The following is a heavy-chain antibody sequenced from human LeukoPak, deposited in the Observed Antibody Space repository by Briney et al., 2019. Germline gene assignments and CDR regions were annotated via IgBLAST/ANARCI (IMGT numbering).Heavy chain of an antibody. V-gene: IGHV3-30-3*01. CDR1: GFTFSSYA. J-gene: IGHJ4*02. CDR2: ISYDGSNK. Sequence: GRSLRLSCAASGFTFSSYAMHWVRQAPGKGLEWVAVISYDGSNKYYADSVKGRFTISRDNSKSTLYLQMNSLRAEDTAVYYCARGITMVRGVTIMESIDYWGQGTLVTVSS. CDR3: ARGITMVRGVTIMESIDY. D-gene: IGHD3-10*01.